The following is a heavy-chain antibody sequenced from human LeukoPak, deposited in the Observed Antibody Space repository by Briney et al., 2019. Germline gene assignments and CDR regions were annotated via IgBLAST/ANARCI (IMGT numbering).Heavy chain of an antibody. CDR2: IYYSGST. CDR3: ATMLHRCSSTSCYSINNWFDP. V-gene: IGHV4-59*01. J-gene: IGHJ5*02. Sequence: KPSETLSLTCTVSGGSISSYYWSWIRQPPGKGLEWIGYIYYSGSTNYNPSLKSRVTISLDTSKNQLSLKLSSVTAADTAVYYCATMLHRCSSTSCYSINNWFDPWGQGTLVTVSS. CDR1: GGSISSYY. D-gene: IGHD2-2*02.